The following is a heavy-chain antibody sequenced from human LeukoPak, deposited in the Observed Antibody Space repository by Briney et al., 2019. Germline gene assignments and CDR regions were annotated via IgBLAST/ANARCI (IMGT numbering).Heavy chain of an antibody. CDR1: GVTFSSYA. V-gene: IGHV3-30*18. CDR2: ISYDGSNK. D-gene: IGHD1-26*01. J-gene: IGHJ4*02. Sequence: GGSLRLSCAASGVTFSSYAMHWVRQAPGKGLEWVAGISYDGSNKYYADSVKGRFTISRDISKNTLYLQMNSLRAEDTAVYYCAKDPGRVGASPFDYWGQGTLVTVSS. CDR3: AKDPGRVGASPFDY.